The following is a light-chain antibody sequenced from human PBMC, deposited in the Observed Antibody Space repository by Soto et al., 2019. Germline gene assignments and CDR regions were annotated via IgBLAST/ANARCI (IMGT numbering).Light chain of an antibody. V-gene: IGLV7-46*01. CDR2: DTS. CDR1: TGAVTDGHY. J-gene: IGLJ2*01. Sequence: QAVVTQEPSLTVSPGGTVTLTCGSSTGAVTDGHYPYWLQQKPGQAPRTLIYDTSNKHSWTPARFSGSLLGGKAALTLSGAQPEDEAEYYCLLSYSGTRLVFGGGTQLTVL. CDR3: LLSYSGTRLV.